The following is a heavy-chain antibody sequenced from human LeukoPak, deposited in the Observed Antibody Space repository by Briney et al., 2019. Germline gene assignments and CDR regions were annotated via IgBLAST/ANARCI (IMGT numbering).Heavy chain of an antibody. D-gene: IGHD6-13*01. CDR3: ARTNIESAGYYFDF. J-gene: IGHJ4*02. CDR1: SGSVSSGTYY. V-gene: IGHV4-61*01. Sequence: PSETLSLTCTVSSGSVSSGTYYWSWIRQPPGKGLEWIGFIFYSGSTNYSPSLKSRVTMSVDTSKNQFSLKLRSVTAADTAIYYCARTNIESAGYYFDFWGQGTLVTVSS. CDR2: IFYSGST.